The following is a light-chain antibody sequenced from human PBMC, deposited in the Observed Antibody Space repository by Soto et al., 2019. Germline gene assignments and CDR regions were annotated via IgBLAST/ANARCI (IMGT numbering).Light chain of an antibody. J-gene: IGLJ1*01. Sequence: QSALTQPASVSGTPGQSITISCTGSNSDVGLYDFVSWYQHHPGRAPKLIVSEVSHRPSGISNRFSGSKSGNTASLTISGLQSEDEADYYCVSFTVHYSYVFGTGTKVTVL. CDR3: VSFTVHYSYV. CDR2: EVS. CDR1: NSDVGLYDF. V-gene: IGLV2-14*01.